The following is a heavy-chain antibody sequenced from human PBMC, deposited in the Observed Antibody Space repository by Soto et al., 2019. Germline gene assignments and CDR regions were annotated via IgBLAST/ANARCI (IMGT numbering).Heavy chain of an antibody. J-gene: IGHJ4*02. CDR1: GYTFTGYY. CDR2: INPNSGGI. D-gene: IGHD1-7*01. CDR3: ARATGTTVGPDY. Sequence: QAQLVQSGAEVKKPGASVKVSCKASGYTFTGYYMHWVRQAPGQGLEWMGWINPNSGGINYAQKFQGWVTMTRDTSISTAYMELSRLRSDDTAVYYCARATGTTVGPDYWGQGTLVTVSS. V-gene: IGHV1-2*04.